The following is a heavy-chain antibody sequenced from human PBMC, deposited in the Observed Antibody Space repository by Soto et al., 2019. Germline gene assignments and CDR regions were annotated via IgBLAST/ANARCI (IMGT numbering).Heavy chain of an antibody. Sequence: GGSLRLSCAASGFTFNIYAMSWVRQAPGKGLEWVSAISGSGGGTYYADSVKGRFTISRDNSKNTLYLQMNSLRAEDTAVYYCAYSSTPFDYWGQGTLVTVSS. CDR1: GFTFNIYA. J-gene: IGHJ4*02. CDR2: ISGSGGGT. CDR3: AYSSTPFDY. V-gene: IGHV3-23*01. D-gene: IGHD6-13*01.